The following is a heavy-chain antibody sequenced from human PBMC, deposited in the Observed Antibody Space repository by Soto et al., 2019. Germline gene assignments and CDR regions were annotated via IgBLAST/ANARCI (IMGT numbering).Heavy chain of an antibody. J-gene: IGHJ4*02. CDR2: INPDSGGR. V-gene: IGHV1-2*02. CDR3: GRSDYYDFYIGSY. D-gene: IGHD3-3*01. Sequence: APLKVSCKAAGYSYTGHYLHCGRQAPGQGLEWMGWINPDSGGRRYAEKFHGRVTMARDTSINTAFMELSGLTPDDTAFYWCGRSDYYDFYIGSYWGQGTPVTVSS. CDR1: GYSYTGHY.